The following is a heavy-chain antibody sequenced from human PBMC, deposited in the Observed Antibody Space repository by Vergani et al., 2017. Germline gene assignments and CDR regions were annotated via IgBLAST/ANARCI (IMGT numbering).Heavy chain of an antibody. V-gene: IGHV4-38-2*01. J-gene: IGHJ3*02. CDR1: GYSISSGYY. Sequence: QVQLQESGPGLVKPSETLSLTCAVSGYSISSGYYWCWIRQPPGKGLGWSVGIYHSGSTYNNPSLKSRVTISVDTSKNQFSLKLSFVTAADTAVYYWARFDSVAYCGGDCYSGAFDIWGRGTMVTVSS. CDR2: IYHSGST. D-gene: IGHD2-21*02. CDR3: ARFDSVAYCGGDCYSGAFDI.